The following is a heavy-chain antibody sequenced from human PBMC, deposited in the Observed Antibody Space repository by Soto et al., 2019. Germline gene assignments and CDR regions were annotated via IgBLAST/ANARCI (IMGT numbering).Heavy chain of an antibody. CDR1: GFTFSSYG. D-gene: IGHD2-2*01. J-gene: IGHJ6*02. V-gene: IGHV3-33*01. CDR2: IWYDGSNK. Sequence: TGGSLRLSCAASGFTFSSYGMHWVRQAPGKGLEWVAVIWYDGSNKYYADSVKGRFTISRDNSKNTLYLQMNSLRAEDTAVYYCAREGNCISTSCQYYYYGMDVWGQGTTVTVSS. CDR3: AREGNCISTSCQYYYYGMDV.